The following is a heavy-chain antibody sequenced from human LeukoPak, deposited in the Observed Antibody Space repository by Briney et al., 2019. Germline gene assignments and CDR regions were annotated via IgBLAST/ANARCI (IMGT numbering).Heavy chain of an antibody. V-gene: IGHV3-21*01. D-gene: IGHD7-27*01. CDR1: GFTFSSYS. Sequence: GGSLRLTCAASGFTFSSYSMNWVRQAPGKGLEWVSAISNSRSNKYYADSVKGRFTISRANAKNSLYLQMNSLRAEDTAVYYCARDPPWGFWGQGTLVTVSS. J-gene: IGHJ4*02. CDR2: ISNSRSNK. CDR3: ARDPPWGF.